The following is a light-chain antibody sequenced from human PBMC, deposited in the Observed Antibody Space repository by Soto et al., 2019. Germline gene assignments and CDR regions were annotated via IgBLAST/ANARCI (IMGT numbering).Light chain of an antibody. V-gene: IGKV3-20*01. J-gene: IGKJ1*01. CDR3: QQYGNSPLT. CDR1: QTVSTNF. Sequence: ETVLTESPGTLSLSPGERATLSCRASQTVSTNFLAWYQQKPGQAPRLLIYGASSRATGTPDRFSGSGSGTDFTLTISRLEPEDFGVFFCQQYGNSPLTFGQGTKVDIK. CDR2: GAS.